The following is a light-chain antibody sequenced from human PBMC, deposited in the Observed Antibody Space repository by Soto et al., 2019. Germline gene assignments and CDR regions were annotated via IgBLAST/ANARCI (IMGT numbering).Light chain of an antibody. CDR2: DVS. Sequence: QSVLTQPASVSGSPGQSITISCTGTSSGVGGYKYVSWYQQHPGKAPKLMIYDVSNRPSGVSDRFSGSKSGNTASLTISGLQSEDEADYYCDSYTGSSSYVFGTGTKVTVL. V-gene: IGLV2-14*01. CDR3: DSYTGSSSYV. CDR1: SSGVGGYKY. J-gene: IGLJ1*01.